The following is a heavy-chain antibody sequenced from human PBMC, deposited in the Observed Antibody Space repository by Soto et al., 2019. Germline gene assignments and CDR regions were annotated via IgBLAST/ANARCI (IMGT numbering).Heavy chain of an antibody. J-gene: IGHJ5*02. CDR1: GDSVSSNSAA. V-gene: IGHV6-1*01. Sequence: SQTLSLTCAISGDSVSSNSAAWNWIRQSPSRGLEWLGRTYYRPKWYNDYAVSVKSRITINPDTSKNQFSLQLNSVTPEDTAVYYCARDTNYDFWSGYADNWFDPWGQGTLVTVSS. CDR3: ARDTNYDFWSGYADNWFDP. CDR2: TYYRPKWYN. D-gene: IGHD3-3*01.